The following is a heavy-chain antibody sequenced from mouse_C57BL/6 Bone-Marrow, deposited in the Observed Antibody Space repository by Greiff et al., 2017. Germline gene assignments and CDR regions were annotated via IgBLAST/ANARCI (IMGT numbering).Heavy chain of an antibody. CDR2: IDPETGGT. CDR1: GYTFTDYE. CDR3: TRLEDYYDLFAY. V-gene: IGHV1-15*01. J-gene: IGHJ3*01. D-gene: IGHD1-1*02. Sequence: QVQLQQSGAELVRPGASVTLSCKASGYTFTDYEMHWVKQTPVHGLEWIGAIDPETGGTASNQKFTGKAILTADKSSSTAYMELLSLTSEDSAVYYCTRLEDYYDLFAYWGQGPLVTVSA.